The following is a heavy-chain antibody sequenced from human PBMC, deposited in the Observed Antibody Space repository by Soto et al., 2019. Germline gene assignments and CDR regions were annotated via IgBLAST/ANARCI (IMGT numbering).Heavy chain of an antibody. Sequence: GGSLRLSCAASGFTFSSYAMSWVRQAPGKGLEWVSAISGSGGSTYYADSVKGRFTISRDNSKNTLYLQMNSLRAEDTAVYYCAKDQQDFWSGSYGMDVWGQGTTVTVSS. J-gene: IGHJ6*02. CDR3: AKDQQDFWSGSYGMDV. CDR2: ISGSGGST. D-gene: IGHD3-3*01. CDR1: GFTFSSYA. V-gene: IGHV3-23*01.